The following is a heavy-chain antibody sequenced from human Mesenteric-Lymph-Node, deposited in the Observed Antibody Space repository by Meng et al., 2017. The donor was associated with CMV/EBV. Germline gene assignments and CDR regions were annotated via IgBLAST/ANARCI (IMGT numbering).Heavy chain of an antibody. D-gene: IGHD6-6*01. Sequence: SETLSLTCTVSGGSISSSSYYWGWIRQPPGKGLEWIGSIYYSGSTDYNPSLKSRVTISVDTSKNHFSLKLSSVTATDTAVYYCARDRAGRYSSSSGRWFDPWGQGTLVTVSS. CDR1: GGSISSSSYY. V-gene: IGHV4-39*02. CDR3: ARDRAGRYSSSSGRWFDP. J-gene: IGHJ5*02. CDR2: IYYSGST.